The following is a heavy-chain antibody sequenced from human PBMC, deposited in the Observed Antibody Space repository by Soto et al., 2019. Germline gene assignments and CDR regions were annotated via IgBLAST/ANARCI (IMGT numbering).Heavy chain of an antibody. Sequence: EVQLLESGGGLVQPGGSLRLSCAASGFTFSSYAMSWVRQAPGKGLVWVSVNSGSGDFTFYADSVKGRLTISRDNSKNTLYLQINSLRAEDTAVYYCAKTQNAILDYWGQGTLVTFSS. V-gene: IGHV3-23*01. D-gene: IGHD2-2*01. CDR1: GFTFSSYA. J-gene: IGHJ4*02. CDR2: NSGSGDFT. CDR3: AKTQNAILDY.